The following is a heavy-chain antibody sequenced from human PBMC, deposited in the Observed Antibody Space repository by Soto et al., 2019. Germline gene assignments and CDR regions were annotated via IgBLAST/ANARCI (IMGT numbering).Heavy chain of an antibody. CDR1: GYTFSRYS. CDR2: VNAGNGNT. J-gene: IGHJ5*01. CDR3: ARDQQFRNWFDS. Sequence: ASVKVSCKASGYTFSRYSIHWVLQAPGQRLEWMGWVNAGNGNTKYSQKFEGRVTLTTDTSANTVYMELSSLRFEDTALYYCARDQQFRNWFDSWGQGTLVTVSS. D-gene: IGHD6-13*01. V-gene: IGHV1-3*01.